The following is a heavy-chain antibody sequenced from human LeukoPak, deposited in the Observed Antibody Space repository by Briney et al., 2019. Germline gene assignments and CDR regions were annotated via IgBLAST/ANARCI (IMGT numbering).Heavy chain of an antibody. V-gene: IGHV4-59*12. D-gene: IGHD1-26*01. CDR3: ARGIVGATSTPARMDV. Sequence: PSETLSLTCTVSGGSISSYYWSWIRQPPGKGLEWIGYIYYSGSTNYNPSLKSRVTISVDTSKNQFSLKLSSVTAAVTAVYYCARGIVGATSTPARMDVWGQGTTVTVSS. J-gene: IGHJ6*02. CDR1: GGSISSYY. CDR2: IYYSGST.